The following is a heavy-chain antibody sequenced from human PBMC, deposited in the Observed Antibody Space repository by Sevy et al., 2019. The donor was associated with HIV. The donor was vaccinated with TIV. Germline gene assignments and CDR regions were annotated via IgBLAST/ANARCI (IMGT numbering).Heavy chain of an antibody. J-gene: IGHJ3*02. CDR1: GGSIGSHY. Sequence: HSETLSLTCTVSGGSIGSHYWSWIRQPAGKGLEWIGRIYKSGSANYNPSLKSRVTMSIDTSKDHFSLKLSSVTAADTAVYYCARGLGFDIWGQGTMVTVSS. D-gene: IGHD3-10*01. CDR3: ARGLGFDI. V-gene: IGHV4-4*07. CDR2: IYKSGSA.